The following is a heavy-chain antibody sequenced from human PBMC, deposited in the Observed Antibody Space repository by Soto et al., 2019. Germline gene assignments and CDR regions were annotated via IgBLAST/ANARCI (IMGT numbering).Heavy chain of an antibody. CDR2: TYYKSKWNN. CDR3: TGVSWFRGMDV. Sequence: SQTLSLTCVISGDSVSSNSAGWNWIRQSPSRGLEWLGRTYYKSKWNNDYALSVKSRITINPDTSKNQFSLHLYSVTPEDTAVYYCTGVSWFRGMDVWGQGTPVTVSS. J-gene: IGHJ6*02. D-gene: IGHD3-10*01. CDR1: GDSVSSNSAG. V-gene: IGHV6-1*01.